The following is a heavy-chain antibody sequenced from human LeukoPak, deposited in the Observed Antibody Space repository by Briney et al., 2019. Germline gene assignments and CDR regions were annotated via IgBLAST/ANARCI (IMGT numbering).Heavy chain of an antibody. V-gene: IGHV3-7*01. CDR1: APTSSSIW. D-gene: IGHD2-8*01. J-gene: IGHJ4*02. CDR3: ARGPTNGQAFDY. Sequence: PGESLTPSSLAYAPTSSSIWTTWDSHAPGKVLEWVARIREDGSEKTSVDSGKGRFTISRDNAKNSLYLQIDSLRAEDTAVYYCARGPTNGQAFDYWGQGTLVSVSS. CDR2: IREDGSEK.